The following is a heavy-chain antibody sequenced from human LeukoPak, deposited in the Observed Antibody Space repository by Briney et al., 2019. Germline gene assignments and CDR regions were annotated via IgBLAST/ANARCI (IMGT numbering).Heavy chain of an antibody. CDR2: ISYDGSNK. CDR3: AKGGIHRGYYYYYMDV. Sequence: PGGSLRLSCAASGFTFSNYWMHWVRQAPGKGLVWVAVISYDGSNKYYADSVKGRFTISRDNSKNTLYLQMNSLRAEDTALYYCAKGGIHRGYYYYYMDVWGKGTTVTISS. V-gene: IGHV3-30*18. J-gene: IGHJ6*03. CDR1: GFTFSNYW. D-gene: IGHD6-13*01.